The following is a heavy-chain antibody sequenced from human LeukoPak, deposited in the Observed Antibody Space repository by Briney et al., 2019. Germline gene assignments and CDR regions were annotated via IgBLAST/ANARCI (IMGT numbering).Heavy chain of an antibody. V-gene: IGHV3-21*01. CDR3: AAVIAAAGIFDY. CDR1: GFTFSSCS. Sequence: GGSLRLSCAASGFTFSSCSMNWVRQAPGKGLEWVSSISSSSSYIHYADSVKGRFTISRDNAKNSLYLQMNSLRAEDTAVYYCAAVIAAAGIFDYWGQGTLVTVSS. D-gene: IGHD6-13*01. CDR2: ISSSSSYI. J-gene: IGHJ4*02.